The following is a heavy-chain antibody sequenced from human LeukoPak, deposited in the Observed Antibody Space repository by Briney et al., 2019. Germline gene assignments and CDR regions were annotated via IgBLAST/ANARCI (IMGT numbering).Heavy chain of an antibody. D-gene: IGHD3-22*01. CDR3: AMTARTHYYDSSGYFYY. V-gene: IGHV3-7*01. Sequence: GGSLRLSCAASGFTFSNYWMTWVRQAPGKGREWVANIKQDGSEKYYVDSVKGRFTISRDNAKNSLYLQMNSLRAEDTAVYYCAMTARTHYYDSSGYFYYWGQGTLVTVSS. CDR2: IKQDGSEK. J-gene: IGHJ4*02. CDR1: GFTFSNYW.